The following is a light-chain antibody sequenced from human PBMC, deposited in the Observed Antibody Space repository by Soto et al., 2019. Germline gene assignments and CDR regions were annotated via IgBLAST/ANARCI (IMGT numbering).Light chain of an antibody. V-gene: IGLV2-14*01. Sequence: QSALTQPASVSGSPGQSITISCNVTSSDVGGYNYVSWYQQHPGKAPKLMIYDVSNRPSGVSNRFSGSKSGNTASLTNSGLQAEDEADYYCSSYTSSSTYVVFGGGTKLTVL. CDR1: SSDVGGYNY. CDR3: SSYTSSSTYVV. J-gene: IGLJ2*01. CDR2: DVS.